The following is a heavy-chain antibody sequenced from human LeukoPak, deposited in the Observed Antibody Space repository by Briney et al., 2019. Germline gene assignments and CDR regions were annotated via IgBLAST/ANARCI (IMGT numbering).Heavy chain of an antibody. CDR3: ATSPCSSTSCLYYYYGMDV. D-gene: IGHD2-2*01. J-gene: IGHJ6*02. V-gene: IGHV3-23*01. CDR2: ISGSGGST. Sequence: GGSLRLSCAASGFTFSNYAMSWVRQAPGKGLEWVSAISGSGGSTYYADSVKGRFTISRDNSKNTLYLQMNSLRAEDTAVYYCATSPCSSTSCLYYYYGMDVWGQGTTVTVSS. CDR1: GFTFSNYA.